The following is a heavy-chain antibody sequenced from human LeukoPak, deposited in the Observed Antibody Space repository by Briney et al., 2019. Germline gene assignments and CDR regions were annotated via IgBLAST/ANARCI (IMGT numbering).Heavy chain of an antibody. CDR3: ARGRERSRYDFDY. D-gene: IGHD6-13*01. V-gene: IGHV4-34*01. J-gene: IGHJ4*02. CDR2: INHSGST. CDR1: GGSFSGYY. Sequence: SETLSLTCAVYGGSFSGYYWSWIRQPPGKGLEWIGEINHSGSTNYNPSLKSRVTISVDTSKNQFSLKLSSVTAADTAVYYCARGRERSRYDFDYWGQGTLVTVSS.